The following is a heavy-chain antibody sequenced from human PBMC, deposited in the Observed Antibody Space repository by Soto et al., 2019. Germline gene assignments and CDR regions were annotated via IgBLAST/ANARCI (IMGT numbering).Heavy chain of an antibody. CDR1: GYSFTSYW. D-gene: IGHD2-2*01. Sequence: GESLKISCKGSGYSFTSYWISWVRQMPGKGLEWMGRIDPSDSYTNYSPSFQGHVTISADKSISTAYLQWSSLKASDTAMYYCAKFSGIVVVKAPNPAENWLDPWGQGTLVTVSS. V-gene: IGHV5-10-1*01. J-gene: IGHJ5*02. CDR2: IDPSDSYT. CDR3: AKFSGIVVVKAPNPAENWLDP.